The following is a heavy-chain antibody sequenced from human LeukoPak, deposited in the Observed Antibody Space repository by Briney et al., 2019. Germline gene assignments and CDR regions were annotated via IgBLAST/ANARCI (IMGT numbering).Heavy chain of an antibody. CDR3: AKRKNIVANDFGFDP. D-gene: IGHD5-12*01. CDR2: IGAGGVNT. Sequence: PGGSLRLSCAASGFTFSNFVMNWVRQAPGKGLQWVSTIGAGGVNTFYADSVKGRFTISRDNSKNTLYLQMNSLRAEDTAVYYCAKRKNIVANDFGFDPWGQGTLVTVSS. V-gene: IGHV3-23*01. CDR1: GFTFSNFV. J-gene: IGHJ5*02.